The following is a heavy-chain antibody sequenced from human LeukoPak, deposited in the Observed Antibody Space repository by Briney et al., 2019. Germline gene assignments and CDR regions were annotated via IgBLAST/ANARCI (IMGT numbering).Heavy chain of an antibody. CDR3: ARDICSGANCFDY. J-gene: IGHJ4*02. CDR2: IYSDGSA. CDR1: GLTVNINY. Sequence: GGSLRLSCAVSGLTVNINYMSWVRQAPGRGLEWVPIIYSDGSAHYADSVKGRFTLSRDTSKNTVYLQMSSLRAEDTAVYYCARDICSGANCFDYWGQGTLVTVSS. D-gene: IGHD2-15*01. V-gene: IGHV3-53*01.